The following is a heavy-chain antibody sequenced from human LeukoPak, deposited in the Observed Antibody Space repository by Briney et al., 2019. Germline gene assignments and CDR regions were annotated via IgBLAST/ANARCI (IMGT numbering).Heavy chain of an antibody. D-gene: IGHD6-13*01. CDR1: AITFSTYA. V-gene: IGHV3-23*01. Sequence: GGSLRLSCAASAITFSTYAMSWVRQAPGKGLECVSVISGGAGSTYYADSVKGRFTISRDNSKNTLYLQMNSLRAEDTAVYYCAKEVAGTDYFDYWGQGTLVTVSS. J-gene: IGHJ4*02. CDR3: AKEVAGTDYFDY. CDR2: ISGGAGST.